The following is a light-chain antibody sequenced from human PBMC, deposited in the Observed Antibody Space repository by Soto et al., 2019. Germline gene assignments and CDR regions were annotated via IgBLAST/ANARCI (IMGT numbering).Light chain of an antibody. V-gene: IGKV1-12*01. CDR3: QQANSFPLP. Sequence: DIQMTQSPSSVSASVGDRVTITCRASQCIISWLAWYQQKPGKAPKLLIYAASSLQSGVPSRFSGSVSGTDFTLPLSSLQPEDCATYYCQQANSFPLPFGPGTKVAIK. CDR2: AAS. CDR1: QCIISW. J-gene: IGKJ3*01.